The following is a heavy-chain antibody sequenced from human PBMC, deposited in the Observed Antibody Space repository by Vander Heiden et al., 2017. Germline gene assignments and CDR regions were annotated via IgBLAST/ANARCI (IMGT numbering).Heavy chain of an antibody. J-gene: IGHJ4*02. CDR1: GFTFAYFA. Sequence: EVQLVESGGGLVQPGRSLRLSCAASGFTFAYFAIHGVRQAPGKGLEWVSGISWNSRSIAYADSVKGRFTISRDNAKNSLYLQMNSLRPEDTALYYCAKDSADYGGFVDSWGQGTLVTVSS. D-gene: IGHD3-10*01. CDR3: AKDSADYGGFVDS. V-gene: IGHV3-9*01. CDR2: ISWNSRSI.